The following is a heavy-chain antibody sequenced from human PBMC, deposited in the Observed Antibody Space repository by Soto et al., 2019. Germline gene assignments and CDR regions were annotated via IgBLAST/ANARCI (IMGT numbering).Heavy chain of an antibody. CDR2: ISYDGSNK. J-gene: IGHJ6*02. Sequence: QVQLVESGGGVVQPGRSLRLSCAASGFTFSSYAMHWVRQAPGKGLEWVAVISYDGSNKYYADSVKGRFTISRDNXRNTLYLQMNSLRAEDTAVYYCARYSSRYYYYGMDVWGQGTTVTVSS. V-gene: IGHV3-30-3*01. CDR3: ARYSSRYYYYGMDV. CDR1: GFTFSSYA. D-gene: IGHD6-13*01.